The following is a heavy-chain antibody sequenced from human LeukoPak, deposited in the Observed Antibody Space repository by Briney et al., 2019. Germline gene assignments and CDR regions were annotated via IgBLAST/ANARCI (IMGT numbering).Heavy chain of an antibody. Sequence: PSETLSLTCTVSGGSISSGGYYWSWIRQHPGKGLEWIGYIYYSGSTYYNPSLKSRVTISVDTSKNQFSLKLSSVTAADTAVYYCARALPYGSGSYRLYYGMDVWGQGTTVTVSS. CDR2: IYYSGST. CDR1: GGSISSGGYY. D-gene: IGHD3-10*01. CDR3: ARALPYGSGSYRLYYGMDV. V-gene: IGHV4-31*03. J-gene: IGHJ6*02.